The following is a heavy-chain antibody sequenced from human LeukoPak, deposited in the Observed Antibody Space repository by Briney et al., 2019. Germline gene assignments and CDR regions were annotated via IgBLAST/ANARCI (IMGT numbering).Heavy chain of an antibody. D-gene: IGHD2-2*02. CDR1: GYPFTSYY. V-gene: IGHV1-18*01. Sequence: GASVKVSCKAPGYPFTSYYIHWVRQAPRQGLEWLGWISVYNGDTNYAQNFQGRVTMATDTSTDTAYMELRSLRYDDTAVYYCARDGLSYTNPNNWFDPWGQGTLVTVSS. CDR2: ISVYNGDT. CDR3: ARDGLSYTNPNNWFDP. J-gene: IGHJ5*02.